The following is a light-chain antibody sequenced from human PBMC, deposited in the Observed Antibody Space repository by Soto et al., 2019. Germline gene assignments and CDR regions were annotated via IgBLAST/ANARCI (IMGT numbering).Light chain of an antibody. CDR1: QTISSW. CDR2: AAS. CDR3: QQYKSYLRT. Sequence: DIQMTQSPSTLSASVGDRVTITCRASQTISSWLAWYQQKPGKSPKLLIYAASTLESGVSSRFSGRGSGTEFTLTIHSLQPEDFATYYCQQYKSYLRTFGQGTKVEIK. J-gene: IGKJ1*01. V-gene: IGKV1-5*01.